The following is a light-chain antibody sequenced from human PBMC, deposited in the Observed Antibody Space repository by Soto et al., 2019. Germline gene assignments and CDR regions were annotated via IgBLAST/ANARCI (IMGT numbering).Light chain of an antibody. CDR3: QQRSNWPPIT. J-gene: IGKJ5*01. Sequence: EIVLTQSPATLESSPGERATLSCRASQSVKTFLVWYQQRPGQAPRLLIHDASHRAAGIPARFSGSGFGTDFTLTISSLEPEDAAVYYCQQRSNWPPITFGQGTRLEIK. CDR2: DAS. CDR1: QSVKTF. V-gene: IGKV3-11*01.